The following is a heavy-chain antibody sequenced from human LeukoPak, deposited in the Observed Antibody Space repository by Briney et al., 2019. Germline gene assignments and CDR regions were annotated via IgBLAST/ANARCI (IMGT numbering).Heavy chain of an antibody. Sequence: SQTLSLTCTVSGGSISSGSYYWSWIRQPAGKGLEWIGRIYTSGSTNYNPSLKSRVTISVDTPKNQFSLKLSSVTAADTAVYYCARKYYLDVWGQGTTVTVSS. CDR3: ARKYYLDV. J-gene: IGHJ6*02. CDR1: GGSISSGSYY. CDR2: IYTSGST. D-gene: IGHD3-10*01. V-gene: IGHV4-61*02.